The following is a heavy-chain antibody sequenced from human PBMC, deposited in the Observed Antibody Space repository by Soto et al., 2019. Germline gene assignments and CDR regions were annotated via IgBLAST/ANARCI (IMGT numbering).Heavy chain of an antibody. Sequence: GGSLRLSCAASGFTFSDYYMSWIRQAPGKGLEWVSYISSSGSNIYYADSVKGRFTISRDNAKNSLYLQMNSLRAEDTAVYYCARAATYSTSLYFDYWGQGTLVTVSS. CDR2: ISSSGSNI. J-gene: IGHJ4*02. CDR3: ARAATYSTSLYFDY. CDR1: GFTFSDYY. D-gene: IGHD4-4*01. V-gene: IGHV3-11*01.